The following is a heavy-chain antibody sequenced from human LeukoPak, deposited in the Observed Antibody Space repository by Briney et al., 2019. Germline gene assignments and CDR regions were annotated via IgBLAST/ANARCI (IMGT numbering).Heavy chain of an antibody. CDR2: IYIDGTGT. D-gene: IGHD5-18*01. CDR3: ARAPPSSGYSYHFDI. V-gene: IGHV3-74*01. J-gene: IGHJ3*02. CDR1: GFTFNSYA. Sequence: GGSLRLSCAASGFTFNSYAMSWVRQAPGKGLVWVSRIYIDGTGTFYADSVKGRFTISRDNAKNTLYLQMNSLRVEDTAVYYCARAPPSSGYSYHFDIWGQGTMVTVSS.